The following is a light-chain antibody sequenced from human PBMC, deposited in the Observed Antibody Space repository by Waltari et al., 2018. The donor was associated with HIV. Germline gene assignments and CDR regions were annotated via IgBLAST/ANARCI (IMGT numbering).Light chain of an antibody. CDR2: EVN. Sequence: QSALTQPASLSGSPGQSITISCDGTSNDVGGYDYVSGYQQHPGKAPKLMICEVNNRPSGVSSRFSGSKSGNTAYLTISGLQAEDEADYYCSSYTSSITLVFGGGTKVTVL. CDR3: SSYTSSITLV. CDR1: SNDVGGYDY. J-gene: IGLJ2*01. V-gene: IGLV2-14*01.